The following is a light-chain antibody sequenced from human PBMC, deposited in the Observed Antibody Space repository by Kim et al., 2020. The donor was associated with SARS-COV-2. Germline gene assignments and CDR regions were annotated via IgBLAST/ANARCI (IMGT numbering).Light chain of an antibody. CDR1: SGNIANKH. CDR3: QSCDSSNQVV. CDR2: ESI. J-gene: IGLJ2*01. V-gene: IGLV6-57*02. Sequence: KTGTISCTGSSGNIANKHVQWYQQRPGSAATTLIYESIYRPSGVPSRFSGSIDRASNSVSLTISGLQIEDEADYYCQSCDSSNQVVFGGGTQLTVL.